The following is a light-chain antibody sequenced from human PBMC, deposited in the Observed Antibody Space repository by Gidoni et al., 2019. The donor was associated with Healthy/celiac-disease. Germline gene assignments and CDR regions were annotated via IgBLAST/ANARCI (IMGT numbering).Light chain of an antibody. CDR3: QQRSNWPPL. V-gene: IGKV3-11*01. J-gene: IGKJ3*01. Sequence: ESVLTQSPATLSLSPGERATLSCRASQRVSSYLAWYQQKPGQAPRLLIYDASNRATGIPARFSGSGSGTDFTLTISSLEPEDFAVYYCQQRSNWPPLFGPGTKVDIK. CDR2: DAS. CDR1: QRVSSY.